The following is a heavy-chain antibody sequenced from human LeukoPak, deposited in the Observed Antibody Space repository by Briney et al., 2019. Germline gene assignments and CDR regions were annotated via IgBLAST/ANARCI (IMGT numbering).Heavy chain of an antibody. D-gene: IGHD2-2*01. J-gene: IGHJ3*02. Sequence: GGSLRLSCAASGFTVSSNYMSWVRQAPGKGLEWVSVIYSGGSTYYADSVKGRFTISRDNSKNTLYLQMNSLRAEDTAVYYCARDEGCSSTSCYAFDIWGQGTMVTVSS. CDR3: ARDEGCSSTSCYAFDI. CDR2: IYSGGST. CDR1: GFTVSSNY. V-gene: IGHV3-53*05.